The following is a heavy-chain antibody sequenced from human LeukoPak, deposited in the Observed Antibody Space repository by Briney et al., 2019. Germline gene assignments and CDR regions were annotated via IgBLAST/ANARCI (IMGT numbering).Heavy chain of an antibody. Sequence: GGSLRLSCAASGFTFSSYAMSWVRQAPGKGLEWVSAISGSGGSTYYADSVKGRFTISRDNSKNTLYLQMNSLRAEDTAVYYCAKWIGIAAAGTGDYYFDYWGQGTLVTVS. J-gene: IGHJ4*02. V-gene: IGHV3-23*01. CDR2: ISGSGGST. D-gene: IGHD6-13*01. CDR3: AKWIGIAAAGTGDYYFDY. CDR1: GFTFSSYA.